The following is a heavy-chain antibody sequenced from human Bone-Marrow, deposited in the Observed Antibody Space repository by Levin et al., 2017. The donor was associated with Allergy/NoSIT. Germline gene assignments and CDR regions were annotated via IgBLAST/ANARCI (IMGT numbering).Heavy chain of an antibody. CDR1: GGTFSSYA. V-gene: IGHV1-69*01. J-gene: IGHJ3*02. CDR2: IIPIFGTA. Sequence: KISCKASGGTFSSYAISWVRQAPGQGLEWMGGIIPIFGTANYAQKFQGRVTITADESTSTAYMELSSLRSEDTAVYYCAREHCSGGSCYSEAFDIWGQGTMVTVSS. D-gene: IGHD2-15*01. CDR3: AREHCSGGSCYSEAFDI.